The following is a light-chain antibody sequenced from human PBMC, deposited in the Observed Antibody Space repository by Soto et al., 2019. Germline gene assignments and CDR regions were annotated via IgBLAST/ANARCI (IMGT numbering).Light chain of an antibody. CDR1: QSVGSY. CDR3: QHRGKWPRT. V-gene: IGKV3-11*01. Sequence: EIVLTQSPATLSLSPGERATLSCRASQSVGSYLAWYQQKPGQAPRLLIYGTSNRATGIPGRFSGSGSETDFTLTISSLEPEDCGVYYCQHRGKWPRTFGQGTNLEIK. J-gene: IGKJ2*01. CDR2: GTS.